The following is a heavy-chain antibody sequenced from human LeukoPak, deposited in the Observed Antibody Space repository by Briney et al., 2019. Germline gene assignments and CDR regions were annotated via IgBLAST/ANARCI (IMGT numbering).Heavy chain of an antibody. Sequence: SETLSLTCAVYGGSFSGYYWSWIRQPPGKGLEWIGEINHSGSTNYNPSLKSRVTISVDTSKNQFSLKLSSVTAADTAVYYCARDDCSSTSCPSDYYMDVWGKGTTVTISS. D-gene: IGHD2-2*01. CDR2: INHSGST. J-gene: IGHJ6*03. CDR1: GGSFSGYY. V-gene: IGHV4-34*01. CDR3: ARDDCSSTSCPSDYYMDV.